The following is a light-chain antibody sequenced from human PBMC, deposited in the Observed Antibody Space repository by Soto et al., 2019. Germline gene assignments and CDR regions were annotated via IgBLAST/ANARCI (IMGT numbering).Light chain of an antibody. J-gene: IGKJ1*01. V-gene: IGKV3-15*01. CDR2: AAS. CDR1: QSIGTN. Sequence: MVLTQSPGTLSLSPGERTTLSCRASQSIGTNLAWYQQKPGQAPRLLIYAASTRATGIPATLSGSGSGTAFSLTIISLQSEDFAVYYCQHYYNWPRTFGQGTKVHIK. CDR3: QHYYNWPRT.